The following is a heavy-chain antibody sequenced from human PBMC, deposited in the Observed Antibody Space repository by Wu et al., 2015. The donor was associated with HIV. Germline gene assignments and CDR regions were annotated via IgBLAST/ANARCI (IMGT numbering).Heavy chain of an antibody. Sequence: QVQLQQWGAGLLKPSETLSLTCAVYGGSFNGYYWSWIRQPPGKRLEWIGEINHRGSADYNLSLKSRVTISVDTSKNHFSLNLNSVTAADTAVYYCTTRKYYDILTGYVPLYDAFNIWGQGTMVTVSS. V-gene: IGHV4-34*01. CDR1: GGSFNGYY. J-gene: IGHJ3*02. D-gene: IGHD3-9*01. CDR3: TTRKYYDILTGYVPLYDAFNI. CDR2: INHRGSA.